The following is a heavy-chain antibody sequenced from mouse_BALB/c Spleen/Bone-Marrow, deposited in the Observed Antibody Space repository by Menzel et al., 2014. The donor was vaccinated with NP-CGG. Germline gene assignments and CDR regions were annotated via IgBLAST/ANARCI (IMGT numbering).Heavy chain of an antibody. CDR3: TRRSLLSDYYSMDY. Sequence: QVQLQQSGAELVKPGASVKLSCKASGYTFTSYYLYWVKQRPGQGLEWIGEINPSNGGTNFNERFKGKASLTVDKSSSTAYMQLNSLTSEDSAVYYCTRRSLLSDYYSMDYWGQGTSVTVSS. D-gene: IGHD2-10*01. CDR1: GYTFTSYY. CDR2: INPSNGGT. J-gene: IGHJ4*01. V-gene: IGHV1S81*02.